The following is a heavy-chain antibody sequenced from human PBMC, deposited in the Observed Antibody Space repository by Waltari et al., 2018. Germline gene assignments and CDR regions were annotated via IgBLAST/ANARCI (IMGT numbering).Heavy chain of an antibody. CDR3: AKHRSVSGTYFDY. Sequence: EVQLLESGGGLVQPGGSLRLSCAASGFAFRSYALSLVRQAPGKGLEWVSVVSGSGGSTAYADSVKGRFTISRDNSGNTLHLQMNSLRADDTAIYYCAKHRSVSGTYFDYWGQGALVTVSS. CDR2: VSGSGGST. CDR1: GFAFRSYA. D-gene: IGHD1-26*01. V-gene: IGHV3-23*01. J-gene: IGHJ4*02.